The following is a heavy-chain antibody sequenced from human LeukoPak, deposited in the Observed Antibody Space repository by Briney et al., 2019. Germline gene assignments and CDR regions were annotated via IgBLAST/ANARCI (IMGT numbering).Heavy chain of an antibody. Sequence: PSETLSLTCAVYGGSFSGYYWSWIRQPPGKGLEWIGSIYYSGSTYYNPSLKSRVTISVDTSKNQFSLKLSSVTAADTAVYYCARHPYSSGWYGMWEENWFDPWGQGTLVTVSS. CDR3: ARHPYSSGWYGMWEENWFDP. J-gene: IGHJ5*02. D-gene: IGHD6-19*01. CDR1: GGSFSGYY. V-gene: IGHV4-34*01. CDR2: IYYSGST.